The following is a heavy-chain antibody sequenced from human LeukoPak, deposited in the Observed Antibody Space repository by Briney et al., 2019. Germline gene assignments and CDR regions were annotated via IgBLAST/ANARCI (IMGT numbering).Heavy chain of an antibody. V-gene: IGHV4-4*07. D-gene: IGHD3-10*01. CDR2: IYTSGST. CDR1: GGSISSYY. J-gene: IGHJ4*02. CDR3: ARGEVRADYFDY. Sequence: SETLSLTCTVSGGSISSYYWSWIRQPAGKGLEWIGRIYTSGSTNYNPSLKSRVTISVDTSKNQFSLKLSSVTAADTAVYYCARGEVRADYFDYWGQGTLVTVSS.